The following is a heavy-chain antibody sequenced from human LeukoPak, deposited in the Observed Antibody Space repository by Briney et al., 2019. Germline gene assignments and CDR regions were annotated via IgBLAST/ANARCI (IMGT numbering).Heavy chain of an antibody. V-gene: IGHV1-18*01. D-gene: IGHD2-15*01. Sequence: ASVKVSCKASSYTFTNYAFTWVRQAPGQGLEWMGWISAYNGNTNYAQKLQGRVTMTTDTSTSTAYMELRSLRSDDTAVYYCVREWGNEYCSGGSCYSTVGGYFDYWGQGTLVTVSS. J-gene: IGHJ4*02. CDR3: VREWGNEYCSGGSCYSTVGGYFDY. CDR2: ISAYNGNT. CDR1: SYTFTNYA.